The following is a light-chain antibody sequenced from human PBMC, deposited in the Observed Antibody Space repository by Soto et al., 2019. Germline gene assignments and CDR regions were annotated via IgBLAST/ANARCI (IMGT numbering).Light chain of an antibody. J-gene: IGKJ1*01. CDR1: QSINNY. V-gene: IGKV1-39*01. CDR2: DAS. Sequence: DIQMTQSPSSLSASVGDRVTITCRSSQSINNYLNWYQQRPGKAPKVLIYDASSLQSGVPSRFSGSGSGTEFTITISSLQREDFATYYCQQGFSAPPWTFGQGTKVEIK. CDR3: QQGFSAPPWT.